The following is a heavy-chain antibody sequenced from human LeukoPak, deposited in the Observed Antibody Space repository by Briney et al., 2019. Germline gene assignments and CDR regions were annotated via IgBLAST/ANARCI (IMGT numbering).Heavy chain of an antibody. J-gene: IGHJ4*02. Sequence: KPSETLSLTXTVSGGSISSSSYYWGWIRQPPGKGLEWIGSIYYSGSTYYNPSLKSRVTISVDTSKNQFSLKLSSVTAADTAVYYCARRVIVPSGYFFDYWGQGTLVTVSS. CDR3: ARRVIVPSGYFFDY. CDR2: IYYSGST. V-gene: IGHV4-39*01. CDR1: GGSISSSSYY. D-gene: IGHD3-22*01.